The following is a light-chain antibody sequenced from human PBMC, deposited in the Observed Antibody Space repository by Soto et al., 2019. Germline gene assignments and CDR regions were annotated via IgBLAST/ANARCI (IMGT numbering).Light chain of an antibody. J-gene: IGKJ5*01. CDR2: DAS. CDR3: QQYNDWPIT. CDR1: QSVSGK. V-gene: IGKV3-15*01. Sequence: EVVMTQSPGTLSVSPGDRAALSCRASQSVSGKLAWYQHKPGQAPRLLIYDASTRAIGIPARFSGSGSGTEFTLTITSLQSEDFALYYCQQYNDWPITFGQGTRLEMK.